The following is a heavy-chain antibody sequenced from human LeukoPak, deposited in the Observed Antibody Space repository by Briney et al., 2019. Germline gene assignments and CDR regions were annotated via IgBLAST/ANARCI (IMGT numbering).Heavy chain of an antibody. D-gene: IGHD5-24*01. V-gene: IGHV4-59*08. J-gene: IGHJ4*02. CDR1: GGSISSYY. Sequence: SETLSLTCTVSGGSISSYYWSWIRQPPGKGLEWIGYIYYSGSTNYNPSLKSRVTISVDTSKNQFSLKLSSVTAADTAVYYCARHLRDGFAFDHWGQGTLVTVSS. CDR2: IYYSGST. CDR3: ARHLRDGFAFDH.